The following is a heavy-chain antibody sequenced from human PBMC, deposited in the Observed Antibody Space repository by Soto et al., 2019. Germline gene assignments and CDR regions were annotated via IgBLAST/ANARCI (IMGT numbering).Heavy chain of an antibody. CDR3: AKGDSYGRYYYNYGMDV. Sequence: GGSLRLSWAASGVKFRDIAFSLSSPDPGKVLEWVSAISGNGGSTYYADSVKGRFTISRDNSKNTLYLQMNSLRAEDTAVYYCAKGDSYGRYYYNYGMDVWGQRTTVTVSS. V-gene: IGHV3-23*01. CDR1: GVKFRDIA. J-gene: IGHJ6*02. CDR2: ISGNGGST. D-gene: IGHD5-18*01.